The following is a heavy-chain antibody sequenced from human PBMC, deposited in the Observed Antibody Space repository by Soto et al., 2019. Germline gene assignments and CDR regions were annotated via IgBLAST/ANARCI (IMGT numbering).Heavy chain of an antibody. CDR2: IYYSGST. Sequence: SATMSLTCAFSGCSISKHYWSLLRQPPGKGLEWIGYIYYSGSTNYNPSLKSRVTISVDTSKNQFSLKLSSVTAADTAVYYCARGGIPPFDYWVQGTLVTVSS. CDR3: ARGGIPPFDY. V-gene: IGHV4-59*11. D-gene: IGHD5-18*01. CDR1: GCSISKHY. J-gene: IGHJ4*02.